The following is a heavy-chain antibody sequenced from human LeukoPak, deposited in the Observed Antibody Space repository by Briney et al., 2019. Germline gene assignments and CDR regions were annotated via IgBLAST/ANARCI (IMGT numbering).Heavy chain of an antibody. CDR2: INHSGST. CDR3: ARGPSRQQLALYYFDY. J-gene: IGHJ4*02. D-gene: IGHD6-13*01. V-gene: IGHV4-34*01. CDR1: GGSFSGYY. Sequence: SETLSLTCAVYGGSFSGYYWSWIRQPPGKGLEWIGEINHSGSTNYNPSLKSRVTISVDTSKNQFSLKLSSVTAADTAVYYCARGPSRQQLALYYFDYWGQGTLVTVSS.